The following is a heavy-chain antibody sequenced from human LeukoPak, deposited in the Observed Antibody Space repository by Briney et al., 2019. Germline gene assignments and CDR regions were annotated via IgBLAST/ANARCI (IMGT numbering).Heavy chain of an antibody. J-gene: IGHJ4*02. CDR3: ARDTRTFDY. V-gene: IGHV3-7*01. CDR2: IKQDGSEK. Sequence: GGSLRLSCAASGFTVSNNYMSWVRQAPGKGLEWVANIKQDGSEKYYVDSVKGRFTISRDNAKNSLFLQMNSLRAEDTAVYYCARDTRTFDYWGQGTLVTVSS. CDR1: GFTVSNNY. D-gene: IGHD1-26*01.